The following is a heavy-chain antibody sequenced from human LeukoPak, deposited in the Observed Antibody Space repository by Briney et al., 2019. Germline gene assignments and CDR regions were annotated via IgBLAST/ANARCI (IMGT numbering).Heavy chain of an antibody. V-gene: IGHV4-59*08. J-gene: IGHJ5*02. Sequence: PSETLSLTCTVSGGSIIGKYWRWIRQPPGRGLEWIGYISYSGNTKYNPSLKSRVTISVDTSKNQFSLKLNSMSAADTSVYYCARLRYFERLFPWFDPWGQGILVTVSS. CDR3: ARLRYFERLFPWFDP. CDR1: GGSIIGKY. D-gene: IGHD3-3*01. CDR2: ISYSGNT.